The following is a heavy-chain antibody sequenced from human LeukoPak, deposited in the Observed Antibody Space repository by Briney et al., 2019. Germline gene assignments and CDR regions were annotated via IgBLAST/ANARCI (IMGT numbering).Heavy chain of an antibody. J-gene: IGHJ4*02. CDR1: GFTFTNYM. CDR3: TRGHPGKLDY. CDR2: INTDGSTT. Sequence: GGSLRLSCAASGFTFTNYMMDWVRQAPGKGLVWVSSINTDGSTTNYADSVMGRFTISRDNAENTLFLLLHSLRAEDTAVYYCTRGHPGKLDYWGQGTLVTVSS. V-gene: IGHV3-74*01. D-gene: IGHD3-10*01.